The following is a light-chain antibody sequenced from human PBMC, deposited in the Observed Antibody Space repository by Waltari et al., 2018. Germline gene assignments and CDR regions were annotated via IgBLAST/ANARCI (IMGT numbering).Light chain of an antibody. CDR3: QQYNNWPLT. Sequence: ERVMTQSPATLSVSPGERATRSCRASQSVTNNLAWYHQRVGQAPRLLIYDASTSATGIAARFSGSGSGTEFTLTISSLQSEDFAVYYCQQYNNWPLTFGGGTKVEIK. CDR1: QSVTNN. CDR2: DAS. J-gene: IGKJ4*01. V-gene: IGKV3-15*01.